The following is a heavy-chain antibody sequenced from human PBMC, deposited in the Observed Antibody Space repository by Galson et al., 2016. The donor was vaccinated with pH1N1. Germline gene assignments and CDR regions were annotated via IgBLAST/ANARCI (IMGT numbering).Heavy chain of an antibody. CDR2: IKSKTDGGTT. CDR3: RGLNDN. Sequence: LRLSCAASGFTFSNAWMSWVRQAPGKGLEWVGRIKSKTDGGTTDYAAPVKGRFTLSRDGSKNTLYLQMNSLKIEDTAVYYCRGLNDNWGQGTLVTVSS. J-gene: IGHJ4*02. V-gene: IGHV3-15*01. D-gene: IGHD3-16*01. CDR1: GFTFSNAW.